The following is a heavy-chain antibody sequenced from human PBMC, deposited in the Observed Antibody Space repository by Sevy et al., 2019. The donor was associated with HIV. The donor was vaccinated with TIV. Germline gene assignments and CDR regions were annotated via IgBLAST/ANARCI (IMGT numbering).Heavy chain of an antibody. CDR2: IWFDGSNT. J-gene: IGHJ4*02. V-gene: IGHV3-33*01. CDR3: ARDLEFYDSGDYGPAFMPDY. CDR1: GFTFSSYG. D-gene: IGHD4-17*01. Sequence: GGSLRLSCAASGFTFSSYGMHWVRQGPGKGLEWVAVIWFDGSNTYYADSVKGRFTISRDIAKNTLHLQMNSLRAEDTAVYYCARDLEFYDSGDYGPAFMPDYWGQGTLVTVS.